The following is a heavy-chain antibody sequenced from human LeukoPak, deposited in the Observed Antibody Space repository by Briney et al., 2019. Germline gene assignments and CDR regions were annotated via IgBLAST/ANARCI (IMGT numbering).Heavy chain of an antibody. D-gene: IGHD6-19*01. CDR3: AKGGYSSGWYRDYFDY. Sequence: GGSLRLSCAASGFTFSSYAMSWVRQAPGKRLEWVSAISGSGGSTYYADSVKGRFTISRDNSKNTPYLQMNSLRAEDTAVYYCAKGGYSSGWYRDYFDYWGQGTLVTVSS. CDR2: ISGSGGST. CDR1: GFTFSSYA. V-gene: IGHV3-23*01. J-gene: IGHJ4*02.